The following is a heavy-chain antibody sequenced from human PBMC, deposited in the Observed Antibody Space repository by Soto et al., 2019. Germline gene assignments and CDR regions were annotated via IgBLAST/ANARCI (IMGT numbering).Heavy chain of an antibody. CDR3: ARGRYGDY. Sequence: QVHLVQSGAEVRKPGASVKVSCKGSGYTFTSYGIAWVRQAPGQGLEWMGWISAHNDNTNYAQKVHGRVTVTRDTSTSTAYMELRNRRSDDTAVYYCARGRYGDYWGQGALVTVSS. CDR1: GYTFTSYG. D-gene: IGHD1-1*01. V-gene: IGHV1-18*01. CDR2: ISAHNDNT. J-gene: IGHJ4*02.